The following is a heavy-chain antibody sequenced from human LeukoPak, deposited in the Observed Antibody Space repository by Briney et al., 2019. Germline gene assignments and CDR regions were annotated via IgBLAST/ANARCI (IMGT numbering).Heavy chain of an antibody. J-gene: IGHJ4*02. CDR1: GFTFSSYW. V-gene: IGHV3-74*01. CDR2: MNEYSTTI. D-gene: IGHD1-14*01. Sequence: GGSLRLSCAASGFTFSSYWMHWVRHAPGKGLVWVSDMNEYSTTIRYADSVKGRFTISRDNAKSILYLQMNNLRAEDTAMYFCARGGVNPVDHWGQGTLVTVSS. CDR3: ARGGVNPVDH.